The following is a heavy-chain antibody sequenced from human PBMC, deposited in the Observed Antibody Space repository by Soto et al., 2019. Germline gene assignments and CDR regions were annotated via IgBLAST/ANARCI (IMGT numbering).Heavy chain of an antibody. D-gene: IGHD3-3*01. Sequence: ASVKVSCKASGYTFTSYGISWVRQAPGQGLEWMGWISAYNGNTNYAQKLQGRVTMTTDTSTSTAYMELRSLRSDDTAVYYCARDQLTDYDFWSGYPTPYYYYYGMDVWGQGTTVTVSS. CDR1: GYTFTSYG. CDR2: ISAYNGNT. V-gene: IGHV1-18*01. J-gene: IGHJ6*02. CDR3: ARDQLTDYDFWSGYPTPYYYYYGMDV.